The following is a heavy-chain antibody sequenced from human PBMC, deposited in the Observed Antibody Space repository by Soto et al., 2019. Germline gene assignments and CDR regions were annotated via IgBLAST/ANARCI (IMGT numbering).Heavy chain of an antibody. CDR2: FYSSGGP. CDR1: GGSLSGYY. J-gene: IGHJ4*02. V-gene: IGHV4-59*01. D-gene: IGHD3-22*01. CDR3: AREVYYDSSGIGFDS. Sequence: SETLSLTCTVSGGSLSGYYWSWIRQPPGKGLEWIGDFYSSGGPHHNPSLKNRVSISEDRSKNEFSLKLSSVTAADTAIYYCAREVYYDSSGIGFDSWGKGTLVTVSS.